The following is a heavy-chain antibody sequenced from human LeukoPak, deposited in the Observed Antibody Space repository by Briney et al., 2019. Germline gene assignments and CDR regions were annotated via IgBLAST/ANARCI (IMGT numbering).Heavy chain of an antibody. CDR3: ARLAEAFGENYESSGYPDY. D-gene: IGHD3-22*01. CDR2: IYYSGRT. Sequence: NASETLSLTCTVSAGSISSYYWSWVRQPPGRGLEWIGHIYYSGRTNYNPSLKSRVTISTDTSKNQISLNLRSVTAADTAVYYCARLAEAFGENYESSGYPDYWGQGTLVTVSS. J-gene: IGHJ4*02. CDR1: AGSISSYY. V-gene: IGHV4-59*08.